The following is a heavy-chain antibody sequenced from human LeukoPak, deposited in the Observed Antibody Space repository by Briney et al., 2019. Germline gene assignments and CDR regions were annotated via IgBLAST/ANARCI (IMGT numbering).Heavy chain of an antibody. CDR1: GYTFTGYY. Sequence: ASVKVSCKASGYTFTGYYTHWVRQAPGQGLEWMGWINPNSGGTNYAQKFQGRVTMTRDTSISTAYMELSRLRSDDAAVYYCARDYRVSRGMDVWGQGTTVTVSS. J-gene: IGHJ6*02. CDR3: ARDYRVSRGMDV. D-gene: IGHD3-10*01. CDR2: INPNSGGT. V-gene: IGHV1-2*02.